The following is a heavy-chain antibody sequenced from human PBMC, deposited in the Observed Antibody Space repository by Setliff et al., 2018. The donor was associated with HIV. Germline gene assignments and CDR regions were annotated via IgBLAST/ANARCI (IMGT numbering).Heavy chain of an antibody. D-gene: IGHD6-19*01. CDR1: GYTFTGYY. CDR3: ARDSSGWSPFDY. CDR2: INPNSGGT. J-gene: IGHJ4*02. V-gene: IGHV1-2*06. Sequence: ASVKVSCKASGYTFTGYYMHWVRRAPGQGLEWMGRINPNSGGTKYAQKFQGRVTMTRDTSISTAYMELSRLRSEDTAVYYCARDSSGWSPFDYWGQGTLVTVSS.